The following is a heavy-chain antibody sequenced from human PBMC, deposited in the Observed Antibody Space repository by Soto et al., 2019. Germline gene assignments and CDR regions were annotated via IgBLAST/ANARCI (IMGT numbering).Heavy chain of an antibody. D-gene: IGHD3-3*01. CDR1: GFTFSNAL. V-gene: IGHV3-15*07. Sequence: GGPLRLSCPASGFTFSNALTNWVRQAPGKGLEWVGRIKSKTDGGTTDYAAPVKGRFTISRDDSKNTLYLQMNSLKTEDTAVYYCTTVQLRFLEWLPDYYGMDVWGQGTTVTVSS. CDR2: IKSKTDGGTT. J-gene: IGHJ6*02. CDR3: TTVQLRFLEWLPDYYGMDV.